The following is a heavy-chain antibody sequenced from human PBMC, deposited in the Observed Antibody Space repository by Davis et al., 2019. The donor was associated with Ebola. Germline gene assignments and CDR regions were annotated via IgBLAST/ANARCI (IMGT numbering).Heavy chain of an antibody. J-gene: IGHJ5*02. CDR3: ARRSSSWSQFAP. D-gene: IGHD6-13*01. CDR1: GFTFSSYW. Sequence: MPGGSLRLSCAASGFTFSSYWMSWVRQPPGKGLEWIGEINYSGSTKYNPSLKSRITISVDTSKNQFSLKMTSVTAADTAVYYCARRSSSWSQFAPWGQGTLVTVSS. CDR2: INYSGST. V-gene: IGHV4-34*01.